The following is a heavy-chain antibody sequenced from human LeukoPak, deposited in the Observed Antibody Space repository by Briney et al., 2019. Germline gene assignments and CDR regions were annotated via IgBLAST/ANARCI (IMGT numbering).Heavy chain of an antibody. CDR2: IYYSGST. V-gene: IGHV4-59*12. CDR3: ARDQLSGVYYYCMDV. Sequence: SETLSLTCTVAAGSISNYYWGWVRQPPGKGLEWIGYIYYSGSTNYNPSLKSRVTISVETSRNQFSLKLSSVTAADTAVYYCARDQLSGVYYYCMDVWGQGTTVTVSS. D-gene: IGHD3-16*02. J-gene: IGHJ6*02. CDR1: AGSISNYY.